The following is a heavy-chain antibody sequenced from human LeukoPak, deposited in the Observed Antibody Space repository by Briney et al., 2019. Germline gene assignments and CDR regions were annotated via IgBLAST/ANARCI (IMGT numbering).Heavy chain of an antibody. J-gene: IGHJ3*02. D-gene: IGHD3-16*01. CDR3: AKESRSLACAFDI. Sequence: GGSLRLSCAASGFTFSSYGMHWVRQAPGKGLEWVAVISYDGSNKYYADSVKGRFTISRDNSKNTLYLQMNSLRAEDTAVYYCAKESRSLACAFDIWGQGTMVTVSS. CDR1: GFTFSSYG. CDR2: ISYDGSNK. V-gene: IGHV3-30*18.